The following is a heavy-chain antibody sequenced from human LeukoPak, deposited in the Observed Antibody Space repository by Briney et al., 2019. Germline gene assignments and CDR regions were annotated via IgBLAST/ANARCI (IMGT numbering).Heavy chain of an antibody. J-gene: IGHJ6*02. CDR2: IYYSGST. D-gene: IGHD6-13*01. Sequence: SETLSLTCTVSGGSISSYYWSWIRQPPGKGLEWIGYIYYSGSTNYNPSLKSRVTISVDTSKNQFSLKLSSVTAADTAVYYCARTKAAGTPYYYYGMDVWGQGTTVTVSS. CDR1: GGSISSYY. CDR3: ARTKAAGTPYYYYGMDV. V-gene: IGHV4-59*01.